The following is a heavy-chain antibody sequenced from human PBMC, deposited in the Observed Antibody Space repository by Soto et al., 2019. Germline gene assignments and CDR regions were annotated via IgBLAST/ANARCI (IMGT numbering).Heavy chain of an antibody. J-gene: IGHJ4*02. CDR2: ISYDGSNK. CDR1: GFTFSSYG. D-gene: IGHD3-10*01. Sequence: GGSLRLSCAASGFTFSSYGMHWVRQAPGKGLEWVAVISYDGSNKYYADSVKGRFTISRDNSKNTLYLQMNSLRAEDTAVYYCAKDKYYGSGSIDYWGQGTLVTVSS. V-gene: IGHV3-30*18. CDR3: AKDKYYGSGSIDY.